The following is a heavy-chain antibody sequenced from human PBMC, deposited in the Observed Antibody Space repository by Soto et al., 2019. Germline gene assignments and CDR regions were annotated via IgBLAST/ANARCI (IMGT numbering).Heavy chain of an antibody. V-gene: IGHV3-21*01. Sequence: GGSLRLSCAASGFTFSSYSMNWVRQAPGKGLEWVSSISSSSSYIYYADSVKGRFTISRDNAKNSLYLQMNSLRAEDTAVYYCAKAPEYYYDSSGYYTFDYWGQGTLVTVSS. CDR2: ISSSSSYI. CDR1: GFTFSSYS. D-gene: IGHD3-22*01. CDR3: AKAPEYYYDSSGYYTFDY. J-gene: IGHJ4*02.